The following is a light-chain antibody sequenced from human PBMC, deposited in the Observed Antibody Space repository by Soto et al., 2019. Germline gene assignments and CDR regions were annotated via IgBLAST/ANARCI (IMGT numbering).Light chain of an antibody. CDR1: QSVLYSSNNKDT. V-gene: IGKV4-1*01. Sequence: DIVMTQSPDSLVVSLGERATINCRSSQSVLYSSNNKDTIAWYQQKPGQPPRLLIYWASTRESGVPDRFSGSGSRTDFTLTISSLQAEDVAVYYCQQYYDLLTFGGGTKVEIK. J-gene: IGKJ4*01. CDR2: WAS. CDR3: QQYYDLLT.